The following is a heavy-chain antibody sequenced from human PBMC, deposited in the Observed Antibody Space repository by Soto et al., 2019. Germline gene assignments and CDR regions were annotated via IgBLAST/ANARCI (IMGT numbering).Heavy chain of an antibody. V-gene: IGHV1-2*02. CDR3: ARDLGDYFDY. Sequence: ASVKVSCKASGYTFTGYYMHWVRQAPGQGLEWMGWINPNSGGTNYAQKFQGRVTITADKSTSTAYMELSSLRSEDTAVYYCARDLGDYFDYWGQGTLVTVSS. CDR1: GYTFTGYY. CDR2: INPNSGGT. J-gene: IGHJ4*02.